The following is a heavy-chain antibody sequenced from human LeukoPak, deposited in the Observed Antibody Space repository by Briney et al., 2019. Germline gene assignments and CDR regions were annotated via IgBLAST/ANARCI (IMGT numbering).Heavy chain of an antibody. CDR2: ISGSGTST. V-gene: IGHV3-23*01. J-gene: IGHJ4*02. D-gene: IGHD6-13*01. CDR1: GFTFSSNA. Sequence: PGGSLRLSCAASGFTFSSNAMDWVRQAPGKGLEWVSAISGSGTSTYYAGSVKGRFTVSRDNSKNTLFLQMNGLSPEDTAIYFCAKALTSSWYYFDYWGQGTLVTVSS. CDR3: AKALTSSWYYFDY.